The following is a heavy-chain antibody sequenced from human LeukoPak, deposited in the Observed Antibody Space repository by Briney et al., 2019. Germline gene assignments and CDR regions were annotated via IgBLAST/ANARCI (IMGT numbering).Heavy chain of an antibody. Sequence: GGSLRLSCAASGFTFSDYNMRWIRQAPGKGLEWVSSISRSGSTKYYADSVKGRFTISRDNAKNSLFLQMNSLRAEDTAVYYCATSFPYGSGSYYSYYYYYYMDVWGKGTTVTISS. CDR2: ISRSGSTK. CDR3: ATSFPYGSGSYYSYYYYYYMDV. CDR1: GFTFSDYN. J-gene: IGHJ6*03. D-gene: IGHD3-10*01. V-gene: IGHV3-11*01.